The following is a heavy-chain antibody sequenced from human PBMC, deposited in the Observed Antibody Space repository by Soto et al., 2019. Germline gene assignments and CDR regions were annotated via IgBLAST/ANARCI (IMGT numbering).Heavy chain of an antibody. V-gene: IGHV1-69*01. D-gene: IGHD2-21*02. Sequence: VQLVQSGAEVKKPWSSVKFSCKASGGTFSNYPFIWVRQAPGQGLDWMGGIIPIFGTTDYGQRFQGRVTITADESTNTAYMELSSLRSDDTAVYYCARGLYCGGGCYSHFDYWGQGTLVTVSS. CDR1: GGTFSNYP. CDR3: ARGLYCGGGCYSHFDY. J-gene: IGHJ4*02. CDR2: IIPIFGTT.